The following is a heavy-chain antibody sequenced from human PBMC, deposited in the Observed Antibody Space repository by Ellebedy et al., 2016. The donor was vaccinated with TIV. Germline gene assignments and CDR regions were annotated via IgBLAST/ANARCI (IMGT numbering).Heavy chain of an antibody. V-gene: IGHV3-74*01. CDR3: ARAGVYYYDSTAFDI. D-gene: IGHD3-22*01. CDR2: INSDGSST. CDR1: GFTFSSYW. Sequence: GESLKISCAASGFTFSSYWMHWVRQAPGKGLVWVSRINSDGSSTSYADSVKGRFTISRDNAKNTLYLQMNSLRAEDTAVYYCARAGVYYYDSTAFDIWGQGTMVTVSS. J-gene: IGHJ3*02.